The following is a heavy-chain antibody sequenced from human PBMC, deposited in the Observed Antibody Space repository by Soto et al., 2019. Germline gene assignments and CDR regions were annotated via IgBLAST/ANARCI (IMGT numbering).Heavy chain of an antibody. CDR3: ARRGGGYYYGSGSYPPFDY. V-gene: IGHV4-34*01. Sequence: SETLSLTCAVYGGSFSGYYWSWIRQPPGKGLEWIGEINHSGSTKYNPSLKSRVTISVDTSKNQFSLKLSSVTAADTAVYYCARRGGGYYYGSGSYPPFDYWGQGTLVTVSS. CDR1: GGSFSGYY. J-gene: IGHJ4*02. D-gene: IGHD3-10*01. CDR2: INHSGST.